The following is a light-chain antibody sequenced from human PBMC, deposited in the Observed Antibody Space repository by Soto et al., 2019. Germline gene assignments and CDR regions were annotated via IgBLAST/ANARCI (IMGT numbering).Light chain of an antibody. CDR2: GAS. CDR1: QSVSSNS. Sequence: ENVLTQSPGTLSLSPGERATLSCRAGQSVSSNSLAWYQHKPGQAPRLLIYGASSRATGIPDRFSGSGSGTDFTLTISRLEPEDFAVYYCQQYGSAPTWTFGQGTKVDIK. CDR3: QQYGSAPTWT. J-gene: IGKJ1*01. V-gene: IGKV3-20*01.